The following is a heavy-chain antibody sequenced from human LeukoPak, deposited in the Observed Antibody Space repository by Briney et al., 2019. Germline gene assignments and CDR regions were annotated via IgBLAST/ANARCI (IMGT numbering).Heavy chain of an antibody. CDR2: INHSGST. Sequence: SETLSLTCVVYGGSFSGYYWSWIRQPPGKGLEWIGEINHSGSTNYNPSLKSRVTISVDTSKNQFSLNLNSVTAADTAAYYCARGVFARFDPWGQGTLVTVSS. V-gene: IGHV4-34*01. CDR3: ARGVFARFDP. CDR1: GGSFSGYY. J-gene: IGHJ5*02.